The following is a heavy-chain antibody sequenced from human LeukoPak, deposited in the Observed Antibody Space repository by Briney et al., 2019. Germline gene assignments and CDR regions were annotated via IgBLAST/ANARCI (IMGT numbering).Heavy chain of an antibody. CDR2: ISSSGTTI. CDR1: GFTFSSYE. V-gene: IGHV3-48*03. Sequence: QPGGSLRLSCAASGFTFSSYEMNWVRQAPGKGLEWVSYISSSGTTIYYADSVKGRFTISRDNSKNTLYLQMNSLRAEDTAVYYCAKIGQVSGYWGQGTLVTVSS. D-gene: IGHD3/OR15-3a*01. J-gene: IGHJ4*02. CDR3: AKIGQVSGY.